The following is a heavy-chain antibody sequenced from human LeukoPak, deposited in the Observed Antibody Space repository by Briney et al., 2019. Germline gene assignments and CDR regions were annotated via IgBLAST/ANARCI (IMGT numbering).Heavy chain of an antibody. CDR1: GFTFSSYA. CDR2: ISGSGGST. CDR3: AKDRTYGYSSGWYVGY. J-gene: IGHJ4*02. Sequence: GGSLRLSCAASGFTFSSYAMSWVRQAPGKGLEWVSAISGSGGSTYYADSVKGRFTISRDNSKNTLYLQMNSLRAEDTAVYYCAKDRTYGYSSGWYVGYWGQGTLVTVSS. V-gene: IGHV3-23*01. D-gene: IGHD6-19*01.